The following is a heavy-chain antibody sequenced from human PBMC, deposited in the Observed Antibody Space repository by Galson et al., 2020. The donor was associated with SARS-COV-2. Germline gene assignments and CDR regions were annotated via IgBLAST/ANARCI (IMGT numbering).Heavy chain of an antibody. Sequence: QLGESLKISCAASGFTFSSYALHWVRQAPGKGLESVAVISYDGSNKYYADSLKGRFTISRDNSKNTLYLQMNSLRAEDTAVYYCARDHYDFWSGYANWVTGAVGYYMDVWGKGTTVTVSS. CDR2: ISYDGSNK. CDR1: GFTFSSYA. V-gene: IGHV3-30*04. CDR3: ARDHYDFWSGYANWVTGAVGYYMDV. D-gene: IGHD3-3*01. J-gene: IGHJ6*03.